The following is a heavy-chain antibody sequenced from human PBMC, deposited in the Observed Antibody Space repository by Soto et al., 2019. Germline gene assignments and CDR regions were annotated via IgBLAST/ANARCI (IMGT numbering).Heavy chain of an antibody. CDR1: GGSISSYY. V-gene: IGHV4-59*01. CDR2: IYYSGST. J-gene: IGHJ4*02. CDR3: ASSPPLAAAALYFDY. Sequence: PSETLSLTCTVSGGSISSYYWSWIRQPPGKGLEWIGYIYYSGSTNYNPSLKSRVTISVDTSKNQFSLKLSSVTAADTAVYYCASSPPLAAAALYFDYWGQGTLVTVSS. D-gene: IGHD6-13*01.